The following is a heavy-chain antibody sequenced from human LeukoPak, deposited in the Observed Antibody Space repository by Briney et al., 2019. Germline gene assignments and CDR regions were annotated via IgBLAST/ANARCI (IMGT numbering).Heavy chain of an antibody. J-gene: IGHJ3*02. CDR3: ARDPKGGFSYGWGAFDI. CDR2: ISSSSSTI. D-gene: IGHD5-18*01. V-gene: IGHV3-48*01. CDR1: GFTFSSHS. Sequence: PGGSLRLSCAASGFTFSSHSMNWVREAPGKGLEWVSYISSSSSTIYYADSVKGRFTISRDNAKNTLYLQMNSLRAEDTAIYYCARDPKGGFSYGWGAFDIWGQGTMVTVSS.